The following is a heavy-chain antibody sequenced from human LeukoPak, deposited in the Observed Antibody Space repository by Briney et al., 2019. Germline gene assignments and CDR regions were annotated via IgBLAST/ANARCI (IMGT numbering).Heavy chain of an antibody. CDR1: GGSISSYY. V-gene: IGHV4-39*01. D-gene: IGHD4-23*01. CDR2: IYYSGST. Sequence: SETLSLTCTVSGGSISSYYWGWIRQPPGKGLEWIGSIYYSGSTYYNPSLKSRVTISVDTSKNQFSLKLSSVTAADTAVYYCATREDYGGNSDYWGQGTLVTVSS. CDR3: ATREDYGGNSDY. J-gene: IGHJ4*02.